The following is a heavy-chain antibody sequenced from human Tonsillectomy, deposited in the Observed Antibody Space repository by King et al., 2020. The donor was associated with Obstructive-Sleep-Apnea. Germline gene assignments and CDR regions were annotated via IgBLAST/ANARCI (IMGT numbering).Heavy chain of an antibody. J-gene: IGHJ4*02. D-gene: IGHD1-26*01. CDR1: GASISGASMSSSSYY. CDR2: IYYSGST. Sequence: QLQESGPGLVKPSETLSLTCTVSGASISGASMSSSSYYWGWIRQPPGKGLEWIGSIYYSGSTNYNPSLKRRVTISIDTSKKHFSLNLTSVTAADTAVYYCARRYSGGYPFDYWGQGTLVTVSS. V-gene: IGHV4-39*02. CDR3: ARRYSGGYPFDY.